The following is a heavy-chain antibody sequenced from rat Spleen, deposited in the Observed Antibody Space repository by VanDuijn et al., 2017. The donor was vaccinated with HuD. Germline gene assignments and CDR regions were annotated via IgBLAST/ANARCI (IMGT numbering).Heavy chain of an antibody. Sequence: EVQLVESGGGLVQPGKSLKISCVASGFTFNKYWMTWIRQAPGKGLEWVASITNAAGSTYYPDSVQGRFTISRDNAKSTLYLQMNSLRSEDTATYYCARETEYYFNYWGQGVMVTVSS. V-gene: IGHV5-31*01. CDR1: GFTFNKYW. J-gene: IGHJ2*01. CDR2: ITNAAGST. CDR3: ARETEYYFNY.